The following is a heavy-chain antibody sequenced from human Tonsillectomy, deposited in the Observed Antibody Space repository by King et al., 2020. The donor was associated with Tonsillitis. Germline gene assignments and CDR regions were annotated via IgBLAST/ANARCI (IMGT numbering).Heavy chain of an antibody. CDR1: GFTFGDYA. CDR3: TRVPRWSTLYAFDL. D-gene: IGHD3-3*01. V-gene: IGHV3-49*04. CDR2: FRSKAYGGTT. J-gene: IGHJ3*01. Sequence: QLVQSGGGLVQPGRSLRLSCTASGFTFGDYALSWGRQAAGKGLEGVVFFRSKAYGGTTGYAASVKGRFTISRDDSKSIAYLQMNSLKTEDTAVFYCTRVPRWSTLYAFDLWGQGTMVTVSS.